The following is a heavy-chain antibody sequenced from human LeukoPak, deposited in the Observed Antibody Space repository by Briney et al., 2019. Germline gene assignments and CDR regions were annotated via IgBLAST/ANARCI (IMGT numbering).Heavy chain of an antibody. V-gene: IGHV3-49*03. D-gene: IGHD3-10*01. CDR1: GFTFGDYA. Sequence: GGSLRLSCTASGFTFGDYAMSWFRQAPGKGLEWVGFIRSKAYGGTTEYAASAKGRFTISRGDSKSIAYLQMNSLRTEDTAVYYCTRASIRFGELLSVDYWGQGTLVTVSS. J-gene: IGHJ4*02. CDR2: IRSKAYGGTT. CDR3: TRASIRFGELLSVDY.